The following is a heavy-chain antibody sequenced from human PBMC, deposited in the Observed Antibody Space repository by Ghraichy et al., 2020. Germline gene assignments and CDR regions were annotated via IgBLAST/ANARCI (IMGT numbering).Heavy chain of an antibody. D-gene: IGHD1-26*01. CDR2: IYSGGST. CDR3: ARGGDGGIVGPSPFDY. Sequence: GGSLRLSCAASGFTVSSSYMSWVRQAPGKGLEWVSVIYSGGSTHYADSVKGRFTISRDNPKNTLYLQMNSLRDEDTAVYYCARGGDGGIVGPSPFDYWGQGTLVTVSS. J-gene: IGHJ4*02. CDR1: GFTVSSSY. V-gene: IGHV3-53*01.